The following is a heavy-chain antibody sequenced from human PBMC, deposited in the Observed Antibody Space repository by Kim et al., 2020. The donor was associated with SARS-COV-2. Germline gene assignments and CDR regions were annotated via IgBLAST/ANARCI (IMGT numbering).Heavy chain of an antibody. CDR3: ARQSSLYSSFYYFDY. CDR1: VYSFTSYW. J-gene: IGHJ4*02. CDR2: IYPGDSDT. D-gene: IGHD6-6*01. V-gene: IGHV5-51*01. Sequence: GESLKISCKGSVYSFTSYWIGWVRQMPGKGLEWMGIIYPGDSDTRYSPSFQGQVTISADKSISTAYLQWSSLKASDTAMYYCARQSSLYSSFYYFDYWGQGTLVTVSS.